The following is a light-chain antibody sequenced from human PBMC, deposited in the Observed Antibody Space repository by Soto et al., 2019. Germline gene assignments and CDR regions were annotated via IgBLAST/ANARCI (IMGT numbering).Light chain of an antibody. V-gene: IGLV4-69*01. J-gene: IGLJ3*02. Sequence: QPVLTQSPSASASLGASVKLTCTLSSGHSIYAIAWHQQQPEKGPRYLMKLNSDGSHTKGDGIPDRFSGSSSGAERYLTISSLQSEDEADYYCQTWGTGIPWVFGGGTKVTVL. CDR2: LNSDGSH. CDR1: SGHSIYA. CDR3: QTWGTGIPWV.